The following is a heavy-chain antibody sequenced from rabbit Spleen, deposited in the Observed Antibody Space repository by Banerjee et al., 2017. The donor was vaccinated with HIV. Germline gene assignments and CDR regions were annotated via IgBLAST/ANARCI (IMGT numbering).Heavy chain of an antibody. CDR3: ARDLPEIVGWNFGF. J-gene: IGHJ3*01. V-gene: IGHV1S40*01. Sequence: VESGGDLVKPGASLTLTCTASGVSFSFNNYMCWVRQAPGKGLEWIGCVDVGSSGFTYFATWAKGRFTISKTSSTTVTLQVTRLTVADTATYFCARDLPEIVGWNFGFWGPGTLVTVS. CDR2: VDVGSSGFT. D-gene: IGHD1-1*01. CDR1: GVSFSFNNY.